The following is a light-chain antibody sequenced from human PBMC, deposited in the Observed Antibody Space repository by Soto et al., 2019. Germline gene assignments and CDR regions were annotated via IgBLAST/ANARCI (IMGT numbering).Light chain of an antibody. J-gene: IGKJ5*01. CDR1: QSLSSSH. CDR2: AAS. V-gene: IGKV3-20*01. CDR3: QYYGSSHSNT. Sequence: EIELTQSPGTLSLSPGDRATLFWRASQSLSSSHLAWYQHKPGQAPRLLIYAASSRATGSPDRFSGSGSGTDFTLTIIRLEPEDFAVYYCQYYGSSHSNTFGQGTRLEIK.